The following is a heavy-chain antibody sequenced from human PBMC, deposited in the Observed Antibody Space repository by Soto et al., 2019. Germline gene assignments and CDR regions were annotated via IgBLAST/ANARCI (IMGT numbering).Heavy chain of an antibody. V-gene: IGHV1-69*02. J-gene: IGHJ4*02. CDR2: IIPILGIA. CDR3: ARAGVYSGYDMSY. D-gene: IGHD5-12*01. CDR1: GGTFSSYT. Sequence: ASVKVSCKACGGTFSSYTISWVRQAPGQGLEWMGRIIPILGIANYAQKFQGRVTITADKSTSTAYMELSSLRSEDTAVYYCARAGVYSGYDMSYWGQGTLVTVSS.